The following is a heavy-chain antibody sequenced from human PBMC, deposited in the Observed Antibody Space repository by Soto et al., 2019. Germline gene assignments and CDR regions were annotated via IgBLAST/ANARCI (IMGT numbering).Heavy chain of an antibody. Sequence: QVQLVESGGGVVQPGRSLRLSCAASGFTFSSYGMHWVREATGKGLEWVAVIWYDGSNKYYADSVKGRFTISRDNSKNTLYLQMNSLRADDTAVYYCALDSDSSAYPRNYFDYWGQRSLVTVSS. CDR2: IWYDGSNK. CDR3: ALDSDSSAYPRNYFDY. D-gene: IGHD3-22*01. CDR1: GFTFSSYG. V-gene: IGHV3-33*01. J-gene: IGHJ4*02.